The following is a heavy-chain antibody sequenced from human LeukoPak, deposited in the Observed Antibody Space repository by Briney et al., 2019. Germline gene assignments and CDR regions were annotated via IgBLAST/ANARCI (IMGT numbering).Heavy chain of an antibody. CDR3: ASGYGSGSYYTDAFDI. CDR1: GGSISTSNYY. J-gene: IGHJ3*02. D-gene: IGHD3-10*01. CDR2: IFYSGST. Sequence: PSETLSLTCTVSGGSISTSNYYWGWIRQPPGKGLEWIGNIFYSGSTYYSPSVKSRVTISLDTSRNQFSLKLNSVTAADTAVYYCASGYGSGSYYTDAFDIWGQGTMVTVSS. V-gene: IGHV4-39*07.